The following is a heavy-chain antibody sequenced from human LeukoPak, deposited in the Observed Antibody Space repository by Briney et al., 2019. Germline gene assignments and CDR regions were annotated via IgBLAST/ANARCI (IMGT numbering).Heavy chain of an antibody. CDR1: GYTFTGSY. V-gene: IGHV1-2*02. J-gene: IGHJ4*02. D-gene: IGHD3-22*01. CDR2: INPNSGGT. CDR3: AKYYYDSYEGYYFDY. Sequence: ASVKVSCKASGYTFTGSYMHWVRQAPGQGLEWMGWINPNSGGTNYAQKFQGRVTMTRDTSISTAYMELSRLKSDDTAFYYCAKYYYDSYEGYYFDYWGQGTLVTVS.